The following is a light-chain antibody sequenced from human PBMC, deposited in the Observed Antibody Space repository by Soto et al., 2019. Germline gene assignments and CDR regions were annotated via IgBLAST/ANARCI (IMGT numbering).Light chain of an antibody. Sequence: VLTRSPATLSVSRGDRATLSCRASQYIGSAVAWYHQRSGQAPRLLIFDASIRVPTTPARFSGSVSGTEFTLTISSLESEDLAMHFSPRSSLWPRTFGQRTKV. CDR3: PRSSLWPRT. J-gene: IGKJ1*01. CDR2: DAS. V-gene: IGKV3-15*01. CDR1: QYIGSA.